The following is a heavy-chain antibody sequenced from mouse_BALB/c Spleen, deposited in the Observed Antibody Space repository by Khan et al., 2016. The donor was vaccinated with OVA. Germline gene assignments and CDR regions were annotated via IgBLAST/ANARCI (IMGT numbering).Heavy chain of an antibody. J-gene: IGHJ2*01. D-gene: IGHD1-3*01. V-gene: IGHV2-9*02. CDR1: GFSLTSYG. Sequence: QVQLKESGPGLVAPSQSLSITCTVSGFSLTSYGVHWVRQPPGKGLEWLGVIWAGGSSNYHSAMMSRLSISKDNSNSQVFLKRNSLQTDDTAMYYCARLEDIGGQGTTLTVSS. CDR3: ARLEDI. CDR2: IWAGGSS.